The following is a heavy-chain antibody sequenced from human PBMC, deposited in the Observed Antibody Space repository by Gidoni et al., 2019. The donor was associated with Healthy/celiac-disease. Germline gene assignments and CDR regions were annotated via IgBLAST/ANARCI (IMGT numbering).Heavy chain of an antibody. V-gene: IGHV1-69*01. Sequence: QVQLVQSGAEVKKPGSSVKVSCKASGGPFSSYAIRWVRQAPGQGLEWMGGIIPIFGTANDEQKLQGRVTITADESTSTAYMELSSLRSEDTAVYYCARVYGDYLNWFDPWGQGTLVTVSS. CDR2: IIPIFGTA. CDR1: GGPFSSYA. D-gene: IGHD4-17*01. J-gene: IGHJ5*02. CDR3: ARVYGDYLNWFDP.